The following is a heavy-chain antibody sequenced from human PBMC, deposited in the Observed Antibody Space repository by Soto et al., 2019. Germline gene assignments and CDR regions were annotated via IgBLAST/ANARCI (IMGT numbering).Heavy chain of an antibody. CDR2: IYHSGST. D-gene: IGHD2-2*01. J-gene: IGHJ4*02. Sequence: QVQLQESGPGLVKPSGTLSLTCAVSGGSTNSSNWWSWVRQPPGKGLEWIGEIYHSGSTNYNPSLKSRVTISVDKSKNQFSLNLSSMTAADTAVYYCARGGDVVVPTALDYWGQGTLVTVSS. V-gene: IGHV4-4*02. CDR3: ARGGDVVVPTALDY. CDR1: GGSTNSSNW.